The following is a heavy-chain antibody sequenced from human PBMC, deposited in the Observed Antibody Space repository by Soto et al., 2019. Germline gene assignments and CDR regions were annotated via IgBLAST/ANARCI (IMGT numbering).Heavy chain of an antibody. CDR1: GGTFSSYA. V-gene: IGHV1-24*01. CDR2: FDPEDGET. D-gene: IGHD6-19*01. CDR3: ATESQLGSGWA. Sequence: ASVKVSCKASGGTFSSYAISWVRQAPGQGLEWMGGFDPEDGETIYAQKFQGRVTMTEDTSTDTAYVELSSLRSEDTAVYYCATESQLGSGWAWGQGTLVTVSS. J-gene: IGHJ5*02.